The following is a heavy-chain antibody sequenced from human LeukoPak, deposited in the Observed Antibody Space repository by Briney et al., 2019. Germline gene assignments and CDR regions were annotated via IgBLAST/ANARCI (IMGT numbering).Heavy chain of an antibody. CDR2: IGNDGSNT. CDR1: GFTFSSYA. J-gene: IGHJ4*02. V-gene: IGHV3-30*04. D-gene: IGHD2-2*01. Sequence: PGRSLRLSCAASGFTFSSYAMNWVRQAPGKGLEWVAVIGNDGSNTYYADSVKGRFTISRDNAKNSLYLQMNSLRAEDTAVYYCARDGGYCSSTSCYLSLGDSDYWGQGTLVTVSS. CDR3: ARDGGYCSSTSCYLSLGDSDY.